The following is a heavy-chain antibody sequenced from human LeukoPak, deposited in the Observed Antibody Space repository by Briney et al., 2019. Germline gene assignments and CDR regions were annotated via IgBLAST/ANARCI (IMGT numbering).Heavy chain of an antibody. CDR1: GITLSNYG. Sequence: PGGSLRLSCGVSGITLSNYGMSWVRQAPGKGLEWVAGLSGSAGGTNYADSVKGRFTISRDNSKNTLFLQMDRLRAEYTAVYFCAKRGVVVRVFLVGFHKEAYYFDYWGQGNLVTVSS. J-gene: IGHJ4*02. D-gene: IGHD3-16*02. V-gene: IGHV3-23*01. CDR2: LSGSAGGT. CDR3: AKRGVVVRVFLVGFHKEAYYFDY.